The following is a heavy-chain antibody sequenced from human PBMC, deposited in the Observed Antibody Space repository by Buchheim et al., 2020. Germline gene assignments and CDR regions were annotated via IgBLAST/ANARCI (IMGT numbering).Heavy chain of an antibody. CDR2: INPNSGGP. Sequence: QVQLVQSGAEVKKPGASVKVSCKVSGYTFTGYYMHWVRQAPGQGLEWMGRINPNSGGPNYAQKFQGRVTMTRDTSISTAYMELSRLRSDDTAVYYCASGVYDSSGYFTHYYYYGMDVWGQGTT. J-gene: IGHJ6*02. V-gene: IGHV1-2*06. CDR1: GYTFTGYY. D-gene: IGHD3-22*01. CDR3: ASGVYDSSGYFTHYYYYGMDV.